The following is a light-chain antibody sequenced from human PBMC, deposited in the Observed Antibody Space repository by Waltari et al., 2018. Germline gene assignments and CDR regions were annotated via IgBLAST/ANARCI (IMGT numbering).Light chain of an antibody. J-gene: IGLJ2*01. V-gene: IGLV2-14*01. CDR1: SSDVGPYTY. CDR2: EVS. CDR3: SSYTSINTEV. Sequence: QSALTQPASVSGSPGQSITIPCTGTSSDVGPYTYVSWYQQHPGKAPKLLIYEVSKRPSRVSNRFSASKSGNTASLTVSGLQTEDEADYYCSSYTSINTEVFGGGTKLTVL.